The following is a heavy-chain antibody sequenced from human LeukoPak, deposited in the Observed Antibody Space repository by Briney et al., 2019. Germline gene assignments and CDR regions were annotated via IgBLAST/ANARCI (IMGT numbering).Heavy chain of an antibody. Sequence: SETLSLTCTVSGYSISSGYYWGWIRQPPGKGLEWIGSIYHSGSTYYNPSLKSRVTISVDTSKNQFSLKLSSVTAADTAVYNCATRPYCSSTSCYPEGYFDYWGQGTLVTVSS. CDR1: GYSISSGYY. D-gene: IGHD2-2*01. CDR2: IYHSGST. J-gene: IGHJ4*02. CDR3: ATRPYCSSTSCYPEGYFDY. V-gene: IGHV4-38-2*02.